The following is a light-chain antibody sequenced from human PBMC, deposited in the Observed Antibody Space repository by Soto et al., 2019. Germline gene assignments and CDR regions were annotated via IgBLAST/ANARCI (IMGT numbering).Light chain of an antibody. J-gene: IGKJ1*01. Sequence: DIQMTQSPASLSASIGDTVTIACRASQNIDIYLNWYQHKPGTVPKLPIYAASGLQTGVPSRFSGSGSGTDFSLTISSLQPEDFATYYCQQSRTTPWTFGQGTKVDIK. CDR2: AAS. CDR3: QQSRTTPWT. CDR1: QNIDIY. V-gene: IGKV1-39*01.